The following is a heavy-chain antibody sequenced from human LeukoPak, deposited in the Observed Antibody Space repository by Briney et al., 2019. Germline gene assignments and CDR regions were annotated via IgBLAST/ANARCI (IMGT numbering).Heavy chain of an antibody. CDR3: AREAPYYDFWSGYETNAFDI. CDR2: ISSSSSDI. CDR1: GFSFSIYS. J-gene: IGHJ3*02. D-gene: IGHD3-3*01. Sequence: TGGSLRLSCAASGFSFSIYSMKWVRQAPGKGLEWGSYISSSSSDIYYADSVKGRFTISRDNAKNSLYLQVNSLRAEDTAVYYCAREAPYYDFWSGYETNAFDIWGQGTMVTVSS. V-gene: IGHV3-21*01.